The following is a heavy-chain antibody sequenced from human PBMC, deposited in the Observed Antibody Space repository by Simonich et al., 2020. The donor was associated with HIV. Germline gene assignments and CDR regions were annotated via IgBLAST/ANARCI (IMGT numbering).Heavy chain of an antibody. CDR1: GFTFSSYA. CDR2: MRGSGGST. D-gene: IGHD3-3*01. V-gene: IGHV3-23*01. Sequence: EVQLLESGGGLVQPGGSLRLSCAASGFTFSSYAMSWVGQAPGNGLEWVSAMRGSGGSTYYADSVKGRFTISRDNSKNTLYLQMNSLRAEDTAVYYCAKDRYYNFWSGYYDYWGQGTLVTVSS. CDR3: AKDRYYNFWSGYYDY. J-gene: IGHJ4*02.